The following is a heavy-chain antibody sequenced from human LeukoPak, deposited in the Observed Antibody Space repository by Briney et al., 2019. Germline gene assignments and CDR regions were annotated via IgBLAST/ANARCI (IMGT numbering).Heavy chain of an antibody. Sequence: PGGSLRLSCAASGFTFSSYAMSWVRQAPGKGLEWVSSISGSGGSTYYADSVKGRFTISRDNSKNTLYLQMNRMRAEDTALYYCAKGRLGATTNWFDPWGQGTPVTVSS. V-gene: IGHV3-23*01. CDR1: GFTFSSYA. CDR3: AKGRLGATTNWFDP. CDR2: ISGSGGST. J-gene: IGHJ5*02. D-gene: IGHD1-26*01.